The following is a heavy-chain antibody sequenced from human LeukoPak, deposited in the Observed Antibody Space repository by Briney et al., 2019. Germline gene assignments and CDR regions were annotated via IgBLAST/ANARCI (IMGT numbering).Heavy chain of an antibody. Sequence: ASVKVSCKASGYTFTDHYIHWVRQAPGQGLEWMGRIHPNTGGTNYAQNFQGRVTMTRDTSISTAYMELSSLRSDDTAVYYCAKNRAGDYADYWGQGTLVTLSS. D-gene: IGHD4-17*01. V-gene: IGHV1-2*06. J-gene: IGHJ4*02. CDR1: GYTFTDHY. CDR2: IHPNTGGT. CDR3: AKNRAGDYADY.